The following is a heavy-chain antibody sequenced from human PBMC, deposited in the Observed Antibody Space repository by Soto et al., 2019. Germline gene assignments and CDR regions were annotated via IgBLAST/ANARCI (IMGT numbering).Heavy chain of an antibody. Sequence: QVQLQESGPGLVKPSQTLSLTCTVSGGSITSGDYYWSWIRHHPGKGLEWIVYIYSSGSPYYNPSLRSRVTISADTSKIQFSLRLSSVTAADTAVYYCVRDYDYDTSRNDAFDIWGQGTMVTVSS. CDR3: VRDYDYDTSRNDAFDI. V-gene: IGHV4-31*03. CDR2: IYSSGSP. J-gene: IGHJ3*02. D-gene: IGHD3-22*01. CDR1: GGSITSGDYY.